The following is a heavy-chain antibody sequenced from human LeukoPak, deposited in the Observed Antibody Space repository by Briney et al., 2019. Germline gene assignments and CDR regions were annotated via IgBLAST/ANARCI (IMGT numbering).Heavy chain of an antibody. CDR3: ARARPYSGYGYYYYMDV. CDR2: INPNSGGT. V-gene: IGHV1-2*06. D-gene: IGHD5-12*01. J-gene: IGHJ6*03. Sequence: GASVKVSCKASGYTFTSYYMHWVRQAPGQGLEWMGRINPNSGGTNYAQKFQGRVTMTRDTSISTAYMELSRLRSDDTAVYYCARARPYSGYGYYYYMDVWGKGTTVTVSS. CDR1: GYTFTSYY.